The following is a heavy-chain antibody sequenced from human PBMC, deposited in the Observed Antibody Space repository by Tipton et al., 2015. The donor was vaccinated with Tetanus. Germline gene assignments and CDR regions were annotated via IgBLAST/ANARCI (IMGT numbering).Heavy chain of an antibody. CDR2: IYYTGST. Sequence: LRLSCTVSGGSISSGGYYWSWIRQYPGKGLEWIGYIYYTGSTYYNPSLKSRVIISADTSKNQFSLKLSSVTAADTAVYYCASSVGQLWFWGQGSLVTVSS. D-gene: IGHD5-18*01. J-gene: IGHJ4*01. CDR1: GGSISSGGYY. CDR3: ASSVGQLWF. V-gene: IGHV4-31*03.